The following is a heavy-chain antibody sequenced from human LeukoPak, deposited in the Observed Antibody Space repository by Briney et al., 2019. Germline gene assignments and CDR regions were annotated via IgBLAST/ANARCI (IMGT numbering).Heavy chain of an antibody. CDR2: IKQDGSEK. V-gene: IGHV3-7*03. J-gene: IGHJ6*02. CDR1: GFTFSLYW. D-gene: IGHD3-16*01. Sequence: GGSLRLSCAASGFTFSLYWMNWVRRAPGKGLEWVANIKQDGSEKNYVDSVKGRFTISRDNAKNSLYLQMSNLRAEDTAVYFCARGGGLDVWGQGATVTVSS. CDR3: ARGGGLDV.